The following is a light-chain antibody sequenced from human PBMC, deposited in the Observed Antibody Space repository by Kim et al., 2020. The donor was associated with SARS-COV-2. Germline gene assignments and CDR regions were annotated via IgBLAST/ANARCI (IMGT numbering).Light chain of an antibody. CDR2: LAS. V-gene: IGKV1-5*03. J-gene: IGKJ2*01. Sequence: SASVGDRVTITCRASENIGTWLALYQQKPGRAPRLLIYLASTLESGVPSRFSGTGSGTEFSLTISSLQPDDFATYYCQHYSRFPYTFGQGTKLEI. CDR3: QHYSRFPYT. CDR1: ENIGTW.